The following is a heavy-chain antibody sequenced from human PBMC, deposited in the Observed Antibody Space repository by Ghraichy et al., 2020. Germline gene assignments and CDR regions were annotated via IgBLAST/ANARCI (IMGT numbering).Heavy chain of an antibody. V-gene: IGHV4-59*01. CDR3: ARGVGLLATIPWYLDP. Sequence: SETLSLTCTVSGGSISTYYWSWIRQPPGKGLEWIGYIYNSGSTNYSPSLKSRVTISLDTSKNQFSLKLSSVTAADTAVYYCARGVGLLATIPWYLDPWGQVTLVTVSS. CDR1: GGSISTYY. CDR2: IYNSGST. D-gene: IGHD5-12*01. J-gene: IGHJ5*02.